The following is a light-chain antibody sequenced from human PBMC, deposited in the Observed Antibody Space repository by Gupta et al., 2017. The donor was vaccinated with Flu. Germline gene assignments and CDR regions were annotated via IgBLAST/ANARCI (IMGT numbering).Light chain of an antibody. Sequence: GDRVTITCRASQSISSYLNWYRQKPGKAPKLLISVASSLLSGVPSRFSGSGSGTDFTLTITSLQPEDFATYYCQQSHSTPYTFGQGTKLEIK. J-gene: IGKJ2*01. CDR2: VAS. CDR3: QQSHSTPYT. V-gene: IGKV1-39*01. CDR1: QSISSY.